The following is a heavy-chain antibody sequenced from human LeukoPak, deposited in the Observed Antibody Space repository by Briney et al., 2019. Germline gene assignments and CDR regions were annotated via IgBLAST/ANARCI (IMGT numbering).Heavy chain of an antibody. Sequence: PSETLSLTCTVSGGSISSYHWNWIRQPPGKGLEWIGYIYYSGSTNYNPSLKSRVTISVDTSKNQFSLKLSSVTAADTAVYYCARIGGQPGSFSPYYYYNMDVWGQGTTVTVSS. D-gene: IGHD3-10*01. CDR3: ARIGGQPGSFSPYYYYNMDV. J-gene: IGHJ6*02. CDR1: GGSISSYH. V-gene: IGHV4-59*01. CDR2: IYYSGST.